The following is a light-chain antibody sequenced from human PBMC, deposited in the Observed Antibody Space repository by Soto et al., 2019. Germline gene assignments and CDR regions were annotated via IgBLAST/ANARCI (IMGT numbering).Light chain of an antibody. J-gene: IGKJ5*01. CDR2: EAY. Sequence: DIQLTQSTSLLSASVGDRVTITCRASHDISTYLAWYQQKPGKAPKLMIYEAYTLQSGVTSRFSGSGSGTEFTLTISGLLPEDFATYHCQQLNTLPFTFGQGTRLDIK. V-gene: IGKV1-9*01. CDR1: HDISTY. CDR3: QQLNTLPFT.